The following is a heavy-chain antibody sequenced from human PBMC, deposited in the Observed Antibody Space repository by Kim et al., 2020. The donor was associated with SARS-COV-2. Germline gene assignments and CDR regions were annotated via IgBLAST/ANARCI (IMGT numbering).Heavy chain of an antibody. V-gene: IGHV3-23*01. CDR3: GKRADSNGWYYFDS. Sequence: ADSVQGRFTHSRDNSKNTVYLQMNSLRAEDTAVYYCGKRADSNGWYYFDSWGQGTLVTVSS. D-gene: IGHD6-19*01. J-gene: IGHJ4*02.